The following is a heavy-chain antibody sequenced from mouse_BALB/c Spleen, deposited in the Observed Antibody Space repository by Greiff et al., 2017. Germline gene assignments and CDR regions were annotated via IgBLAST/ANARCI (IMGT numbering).Heavy chain of an antibody. Sequence: QVQLQQPGAELVKPGTSVRLSCKASGYTFTSYWINWVKLRPGQGLEWIGDIYPGSGSTNYNEKFKSKATLTVDTSSSTAYMQLSSLASEDSALYYCARKGYGVFAYWGQGTLVTVSA. CDR1: GYTFTSYW. J-gene: IGHJ3*01. D-gene: IGHD1-1*02. CDR3: ARKGYGVFAY. CDR2: IYPGSGST. V-gene: IGHV1-55*01.